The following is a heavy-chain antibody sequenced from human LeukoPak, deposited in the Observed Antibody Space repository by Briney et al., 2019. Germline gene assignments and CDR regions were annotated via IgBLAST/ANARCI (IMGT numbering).Heavy chain of an antibody. D-gene: IGHD5-12*01. CDR1: GFTFSSYG. CDR3: ARDRPAESWWWLRFPYYFDY. Sequence: GGSLRLSCAASGFTFSSYGMHWVRQAPGKGLEWVAFIRYDGSNKYYADSVKGRFTISRDNAKNSLYLQMNSLRAEDTAVYYCARDRPAESWWWLRFPYYFDYWGQGTLVTVSS. CDR2: IRYDGSNK. V-gene: IGHV3-30*02. J-gene: IGHJ4*02.